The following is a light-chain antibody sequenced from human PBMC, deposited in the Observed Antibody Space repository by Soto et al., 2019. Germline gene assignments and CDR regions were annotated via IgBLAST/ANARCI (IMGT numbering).Light chain of an antibody. CDR1: QSISSY. Sequence: DIQMTQSPSSLSASVGDRVTITCRASQSISSYLTWYQQKPGKAPKVLIYDASNLQSGVPSRFSGSGSGTDFTLTISSLQPEDFATYFCQQSYSTSWTFGQGTKVDIK. CDR3: QQSYSTSWT. J-gene: IGKJ1*01. V-gene: IGKV1-39*01. CDR2: DAS.